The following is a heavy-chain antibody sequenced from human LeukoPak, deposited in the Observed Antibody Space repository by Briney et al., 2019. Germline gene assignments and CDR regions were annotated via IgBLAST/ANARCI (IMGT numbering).Heavy chain of an antibody. CDR1: GGTFSSYA. Sequence: SVKVSCKASGGTFSSYAISWVRQAPGQGLEWMGGIIPIFGTANYAQTFQGRVTITTDESTSTAYMELSSLRSEDTAVYYCARVRGCGGDCYYFDYWGQGTLVTVSS. V-gene: IGHV1-69*05. CDR3: ARVRGCGGDCYYFDY. D-gene: IGHD2-21*02. J-gene: IGHJ4*02. CDR2: IIPIFGTA.